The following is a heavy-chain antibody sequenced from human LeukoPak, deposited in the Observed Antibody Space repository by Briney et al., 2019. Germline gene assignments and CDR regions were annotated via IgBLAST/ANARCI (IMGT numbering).Heavy chain of an antibody. V-gene: IGHV4-39*02. CDR1: GGSISSSSYY. J-gene: IGHJ4*02. Sequence: SETLSLTCTVSGGSISSSSYYWGWIRQPPGKGLEWIGSIYYSGSTYYNPSLKSRVTISVDTSKNQFSLKLSSVTAADTAVYYCARDVGSSIAALDYWGQGTLVTVSS. D-gene: IGHD6-6*01. CDR2: IYYSGST. CDR3: ARDVGSSIAALDY.